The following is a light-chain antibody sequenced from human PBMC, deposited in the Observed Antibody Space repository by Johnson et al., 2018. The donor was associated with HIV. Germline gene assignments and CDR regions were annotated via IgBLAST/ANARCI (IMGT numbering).Light chain of an antibody. CDR2: DNH. Sequence: QSVLTQPPSVSAAPGQKVTISCSGNNSNFGNYYLSWYQHLPGTAPKLLIYDNHKRPSGIPDRFSGSKSGTSATLGITGLQTGDEADYYCGTWDSRLSVLYVFGTGTKVTVL. V-gene: IGLV1-51*01. CDR3: GTWDSRLSVLYV. J-gene: IGLJ1*01. CDR1: NSNFGNYY.